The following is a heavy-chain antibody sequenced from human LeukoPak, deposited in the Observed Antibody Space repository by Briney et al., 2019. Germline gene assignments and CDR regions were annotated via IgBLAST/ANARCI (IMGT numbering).Heavy chain of an antibody. CDR1: GFTFSSYS. J-gene: IGHJ6*02. CDR2: ISSSGSYI. CDR3: ARDFSSGMDV. D-gene: IGHD6-19*01. V-gene: IGHV3-21*01. Sequence: GGSLRLSCAASGFTFSSYSMNWVRQAPGKGLEWVSSISSSGSYIYYADSVKGRFTISRDNAKNSLYLQMNSLRAEDTGVYYCARDFSSGMDVWGQGTSVTVSS.